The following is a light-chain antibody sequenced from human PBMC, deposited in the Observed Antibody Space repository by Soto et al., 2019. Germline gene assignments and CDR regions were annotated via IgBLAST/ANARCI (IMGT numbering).Light chain of an antibody. Sequence: DIQMTQSPSTLSASVGDRVTITCRASQNIRKGMAWFQQRPGKAPRLLIYEASTLESGVPTRFSGSVFETEFTLTISSLQPDDISAYYCQRYTTSSWTFGQGTKVEIK. CDR3: QRYTTSSWT. J-gene: IGKJ1*01. V-gene: IGKV1-5*03. CDR2: EAS. CDR1: QNIRKG.